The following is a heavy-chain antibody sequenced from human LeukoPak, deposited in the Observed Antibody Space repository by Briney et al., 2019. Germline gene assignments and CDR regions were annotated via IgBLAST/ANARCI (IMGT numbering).Heavy chain of an antibody. CDR2: IYYSGST. J-gene: IGHJ4*02. V-gene: IGHV4-39*01. D-gene: IGHD3-3*02. CDR1: GGSISSSSYY. Sequence: SETLSLTCTVSGGSISSSSYYWGWIRQPPGKGLVWIGSIYYSGSTYYNPSLKSRVTISVDTSKNQFSLKLSSVTAADTAVYYCARHALADFDYWGQGTLVTVSS. CDR3: ARHALADFDY.